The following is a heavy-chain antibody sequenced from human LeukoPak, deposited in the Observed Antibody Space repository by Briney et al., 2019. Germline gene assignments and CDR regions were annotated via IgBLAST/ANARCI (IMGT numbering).Heavy chain of an antibody. Sequence: EASVKVSCKASGYTFTSYHMLWVRQAPGQGLEWMGKINLSGGSTTYAQKFQGRVTMTRDTSTSTVYMELSSLRSEDTAVYYCARDYVDDIPMIKDYWGQGTLVTVSS. J-gene: IGHJ4*02. V-gene: IGHV1-46*01. CDR3: ARDYVDDIPMIKDY. CDR2: INLSGGST. CDR1: GYTFTSYH. D-gene: IGHD2-8*01.